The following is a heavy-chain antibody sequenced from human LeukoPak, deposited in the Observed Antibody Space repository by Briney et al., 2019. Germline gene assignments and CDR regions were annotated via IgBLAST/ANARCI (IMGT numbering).Heavy chain of an antibody. V-gene: IGHV4-39*07. CDR3: AREGSSGYYPNWFDP. Sequence: SETLSLTCTVSGGSISGSSYSWGWIRQPSGKGLEWIGSIYSSGSTYYNPSLKSPFTLTVDASKNQFSLKLSAVTAADTAVYYCAREGSSGYYPNWFDPWGQGTLVTVSS. J-gene: IGHJ5*02. D-gene: IGHD6-19*01. CDR2: IYSSGST. CDR1: GGSISGSSYS.